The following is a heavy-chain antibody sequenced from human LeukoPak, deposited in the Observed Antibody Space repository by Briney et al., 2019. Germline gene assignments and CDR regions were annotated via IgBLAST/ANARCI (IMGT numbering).Heavy chain of an antibody. Sequence: PGGSLRLSCAASGFTFSSYAMSWVRQAPGKGLEWVSAISGSGGSTYYADSVKGRFTISRDNSKNTLYLQMNSLRAEDTAVYYCAKGGTLYYYYYMDVWGKGTTVTVSS. CDR1: GFTFSSYA. V-gene: IGHV3-23*01. CDR3: AKGGTLYYYYYMDV. D-gene: IGHD1/OR15-1a*01. J-gene: IGHJ6*03. CDR2: ISGSGGST.